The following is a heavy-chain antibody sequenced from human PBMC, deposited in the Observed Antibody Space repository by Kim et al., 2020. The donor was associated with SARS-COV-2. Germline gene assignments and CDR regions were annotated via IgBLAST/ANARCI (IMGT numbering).Heavy chain of an antibody. CDR3: ARDREYYDSSGYYYDY. J-gene: IGHJ4*02. Sequence: GGSLRLSCAASGFTFSSYGMHWVRQAPGKGLEWVAVIWYDGSNKYYADSVKGRFTISRDNSKNTLYLQMNSLRAEDTAVYYCARDREYYDSSGYYYDYWGQGTLVTVSS. D-gene: IGHD3-22*01. CDR2: IWYDGSNK. CDR1: GFTFSSYG. V-gene: IGHV3-33*01.